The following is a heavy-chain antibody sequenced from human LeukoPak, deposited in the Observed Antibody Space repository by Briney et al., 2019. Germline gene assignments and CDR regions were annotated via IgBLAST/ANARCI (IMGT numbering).Heavy chain of an antibody. V-gene: IGHV3-11*01. CDR2: ISSSGGTI. J-gene: IGHJ4*02. CDR3: AKEGGDWGEGYFDY. CDR1: GFTFSDSY. D-gene: IGHD7-27*01. Sequence: GGSLRLSCAASGFTFSDSYMSWIRQVPGKGLEWISYISSSGGTIYYADSVKGRFTISRDNAKNSLYLQMNSPRAEDTAVYYCAKEGGDWGEGYFDYWGQGTLVTVSS.